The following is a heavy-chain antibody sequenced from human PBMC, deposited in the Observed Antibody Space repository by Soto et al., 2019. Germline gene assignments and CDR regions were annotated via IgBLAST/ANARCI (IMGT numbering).Heavy chain of an antibody. CDR2: VSGGGAST. J-gene: IGHJ4*02. CDR1: GFSFAGYA. CDR3: AKTQTFNGYYGGFDA. D-gene: IGHD3-3*01. V-gene: IGHV3-23*01. Sequence: GGSVRLSCAATGFSFAGYALTWVGRAPGKGLEWLSAVSGGGASTYYADSVRGRFSISRDVSGNMIYLQLNRLTAGDTATYYCAKTQTFNGYYGGFDAWGQGTRVTVSS.